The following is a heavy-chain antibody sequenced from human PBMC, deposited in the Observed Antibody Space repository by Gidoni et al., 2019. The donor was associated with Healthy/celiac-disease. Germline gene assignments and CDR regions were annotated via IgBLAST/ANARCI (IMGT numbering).Heavy chain of an antibody. CDR3: ARERLMVRGVHPKDY. CDR2: IYYSGST. J-gene: IGHJ4*02. V-gene: IGHV4-39*02. D-gene: IGHD3-10*01. CDR1: GGSISSSSYY. Sequence: QLQLQASGPGLVKPSETLSLTCTVSGGSISSSSYYWGWIRQPPGKGLEWIGSIYYSGSTYYNPSLKSRVTISVDTSKNQFSLKLSSVTAADTAVYYCARERLMVRGVHPKDYWGQGTLVTVSS.